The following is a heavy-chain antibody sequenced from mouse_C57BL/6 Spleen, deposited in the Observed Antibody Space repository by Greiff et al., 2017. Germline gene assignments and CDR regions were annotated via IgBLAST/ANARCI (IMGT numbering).Heavy chain of an antibody. CDR3: ASGYNYYYDWCAY. V-gene: IGHV1-82*01. J-gene: IGHJ3*01. CDR1: GYAFSSSW. Sequence: VQLQESGPELVKPGASVKISCTASGYAFSSSWMNWVKQRPGKGLEWIGRLYPGDGDTNYDAKFKGKATLTADTSSSTAYLQLSRLTSEDSAVYVCASGYNYYYDWCAYWGQGTLVTVSA. D-gene: IGHD2-4*01. CDR2: LYPGDGDT.